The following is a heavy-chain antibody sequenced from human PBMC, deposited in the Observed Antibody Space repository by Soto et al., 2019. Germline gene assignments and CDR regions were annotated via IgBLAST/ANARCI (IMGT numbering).Heavy chain of an antibody. D-gene: IGHD4-17*01. Sequence: PSETLSLTCTVSGDSGGFISSSSYHWGWIRQPPGKGLEWIGNIYYSGSTYYNPSLKSRVTISGDTSKNQFSLRLTSVTAADTVVYYCARHPPYGPLDYWGQGTLVTVSS. CDR2: IYYSGST. V-gene: IGHV4-39*01. CDR3: ARHPPYGPLDY. CDR1: GDSGGFISSSSYH. J-gene: IGHJ4*02.